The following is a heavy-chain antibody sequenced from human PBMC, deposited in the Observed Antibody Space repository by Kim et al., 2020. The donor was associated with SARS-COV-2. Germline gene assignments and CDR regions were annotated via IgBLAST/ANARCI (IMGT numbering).Heavy chain of an antibody. CDR3: ARDLRGGYIPDWYFDL. J-gene: IGHJ2*01. Sequence: GGSLRLSCAASGFTFSSYWMSWVRQAPGKGPEWVANIKQDGSEKYYVDSVKGRFTISRDNAKNSLYLQMNSLRAEDTAVYYCARDLRGGYIPDWYFDLWGRGTLVTVSS. CDR2: IKQDGSEK. CDR1: GFTFSSYW. V-gene: IGHV3-7*03. D-gene: IGHD5-12*01.